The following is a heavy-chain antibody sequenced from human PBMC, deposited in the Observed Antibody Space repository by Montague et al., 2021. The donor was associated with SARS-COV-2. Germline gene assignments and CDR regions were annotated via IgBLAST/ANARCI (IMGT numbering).Heavy chain of an antibody. D-gene: IGHD2-15*01. V-gene: IGHV6-1*01. CDR2: TYYRSKWYH. J-gene: IGHJ3*02. Sequence: XAISGDSVSSNTATWNWIRQSPSRGLEWPGRTYYRSKWYHDYAISLKSRITINPDTSKNQFSLQLSSAAPEDTAVFYCARTTTRMLYPENAFDIWGQGTMVTVSS. CDR1: GDSVSSNTAT. CDR3: ARTTTRMLYPENAFDI.